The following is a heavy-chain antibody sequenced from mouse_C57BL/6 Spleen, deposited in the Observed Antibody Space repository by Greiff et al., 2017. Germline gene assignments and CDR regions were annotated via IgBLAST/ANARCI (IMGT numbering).Heavy chain of an antibody. D-gene: IGHD5-5*01. CDR3: TRRTVLPTGFDY. V-gene: IGHV1-15*01. CDR2: IDPETGGT. Sequence: QVQLKQSGAELVRPGASVTLSCKASGYTFTDYEMHWVKQTPVHGLEWIGAIDPETGGTAYNQKFKGKAILTADKSSSTAYMELRSLTSEDSAVYYCTRRTVLPTGFDYWGQGTTLTVSS. J-gene: IGHJ2*01. CDR1: GYTFTDYE.